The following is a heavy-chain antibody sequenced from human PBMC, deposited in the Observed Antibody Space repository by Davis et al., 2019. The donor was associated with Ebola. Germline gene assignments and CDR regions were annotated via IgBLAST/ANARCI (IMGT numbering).Heavy chain of an antibody. D-gene: IGHD3-16*01. Sequence: GSLRLSCAASGFTFSKYAMHWVRQAPGKGLEWVAVISYDGSNKYYADSVKGRFTLSRDNSKNTLYLQMNSLRAEDTAVYYCAKAGGGISDYHYYGMDVWGQGTTVTVSS. CDR3: AKAGGGISDYHYYGMDV. CDR2: ISYDGSNK. J-gene: IGHJ6*02. V-gene: IGHV3-30-3*01. CDR1: GFTFSKYA.